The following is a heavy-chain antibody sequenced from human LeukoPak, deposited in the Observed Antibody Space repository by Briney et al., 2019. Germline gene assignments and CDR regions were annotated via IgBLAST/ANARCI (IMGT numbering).Heavy chain of an antibody. Sequence: ASVKVSCKASGYTFTSYGISWVRQAPGQGLEWMGWISAYNGNTNYAQKLQGRVTMTTDTSTSTAYMELRSLRSDDTAVYYCARLICGDYGEGTWFDPWGQGTLVTVSS. V-gene: IGHV1-18*01. CDR3: ARLICGDYGEGTWFDP. CDR2: ISAYNGNT. D-gene: IGHD4-17*01. J-gene: IGHJ5*02. CDR1: GYTFTSYG.